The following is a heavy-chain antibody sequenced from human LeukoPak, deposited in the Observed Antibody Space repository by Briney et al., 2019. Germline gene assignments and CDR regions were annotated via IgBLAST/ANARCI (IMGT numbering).Heavy chain of an antibody. D-gene: IGHD3-3*01. CDR2: ISAYNGNT. Sequence: ASVTVSCKASGYTFTSYGISWVRQAPGQGLEWMGWISAYNGNTNYAQKLQGRVTMTTDTSTSTAYMELRSLRSDDTAVYYCARDFPIFGVVIRNWFDPWGQGTLVTVSS. J-gene: IGHJ5*02. V-gene: IGHV1-18*01. CDR1: GYTFTSYG. CDR3: ARDFPIFGVVIRNWFDP.